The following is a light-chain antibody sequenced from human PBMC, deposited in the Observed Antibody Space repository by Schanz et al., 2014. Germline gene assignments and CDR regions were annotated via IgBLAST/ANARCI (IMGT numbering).Light chain of an antibody. CDR2: GAS. CDR1: QSVSSN. CDR3: QQYNNWPLFT. V-gene: IGKV3-15*01. Sequence: EVVMTQSPATLSVSPGDRATLSCRASQSVSSNLAWYQQKPGQAPRLLIYGASTRATGIPARFSGSGSGTEFTLTISSLQSGDFAVYYCQQYNNWPLFTFGPGTKVDVK. J-gene: IGKJ3*01.